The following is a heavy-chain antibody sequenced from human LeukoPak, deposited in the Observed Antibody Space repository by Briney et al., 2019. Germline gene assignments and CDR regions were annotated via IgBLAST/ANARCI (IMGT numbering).Heavy chain of an antibody. V-gene: IGHV1-8*01. Sequence: ASVKVSCKASGYTFTNYDINWVRQATGQGPEWMGWMNPNSANTGYAQKFQGRVTITRNTSISTAYMELSSLTSEDTAVYYCARSYSSGWYDLDYWGQGTLVTVSS. CDR2: MNPNSANT. J-gene: IGHJ4*02. CDR3: ARSYSSGWYDLDY. D-gene: IGHD6-19*01. CDR1: GYTFTNYD.